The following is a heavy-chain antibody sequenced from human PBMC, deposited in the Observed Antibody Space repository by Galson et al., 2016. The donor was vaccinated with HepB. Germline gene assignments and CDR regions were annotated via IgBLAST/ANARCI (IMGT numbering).Heavy chain of an antibody. CDR2: INSDGSTT. V-gene: IGHV3-74*01. CDR1: GFTFTNYW. D-gene: IGHD3-10*01. J-gene: IGHJ4*02. Sequence: SLRLSCAASGFTFTNYWMHWVRQAPGKGLVWVSRINSDGSTTTYADSVKGRFTISRDNAKNTLYLQMNSLRAEDTALYYCARGEATGVRGATAADWGQGTLVTVSS. CDR3: ARGEATGVRGATAAD.